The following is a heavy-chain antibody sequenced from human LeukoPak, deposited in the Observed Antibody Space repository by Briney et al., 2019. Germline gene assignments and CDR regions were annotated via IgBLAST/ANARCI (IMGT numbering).Heavy chain of an antibody. CDR1: GGSFSGYY. V-gene: IGHV4-34*01. Sequence: SETLSLTCAVYGGSFSGYYWSWIRQPPGKGLEWIGEINHSGSTNYNPSLKSRVTISVDTSKHQFSLKLSSVTAADTAVYYCAREKITMVRGGTFDYWGQGTLVTVSS. J-gene: IGHJ4*02. CDR2: INHSGST. D-gene: IGHD3-10*01. CDR3: AREKITMVRGGTFDY.